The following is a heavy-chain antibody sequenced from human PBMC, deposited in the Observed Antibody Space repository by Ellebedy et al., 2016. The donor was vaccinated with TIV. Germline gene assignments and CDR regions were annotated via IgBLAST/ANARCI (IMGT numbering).Heavy chain of an antibody. CDR1: GGSISTYY. CDR3: ARGRTHGSSWYFDR. J-gene: IGHJ4*02. D-gene: IGHD3-10*01. V-gene: IGHV4-59*01. CDR2: ICYSGSA. Sequence: SETLSLXXTVSGGSISTYYWSWIRQFPGKGLEWMGYICYSGSATYNPSLKSRVTMSVDTSKNQFSLKVISVTAADTAVYYCARGRTHGSSWYFDRWGQGALITVSS.